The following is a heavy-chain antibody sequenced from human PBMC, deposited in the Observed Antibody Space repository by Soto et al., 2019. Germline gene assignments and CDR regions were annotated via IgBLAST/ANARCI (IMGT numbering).Heavy chain of an antibody. J-gene: IGHJ4*01. CDR3: ARDSGYGSGTSVNHCLDY. CDR2: TYYRSKWYN. D-gene: IGHD3-10*01. CDR1: GDSVSSNSAA. Sequence: SQTLSLTCAISGDSVSSNSAAWNWIRQSPSRGLEWLGRTYYRSKWYNDYAVSVKSLITINPDTSKNQFSLQLNSVTPEDTAVYYRARDSGYGSGTSVNHCLDYWGHGTLVTVSS. V-gene: IGHV6-1*01.